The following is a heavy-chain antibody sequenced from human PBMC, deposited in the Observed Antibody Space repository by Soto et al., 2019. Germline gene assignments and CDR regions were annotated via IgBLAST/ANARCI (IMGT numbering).Heavy chain of an antibody. Sequence: GGSLRLSCAASGFTFSSYAMSWVRQSPGKGLEWVSAISGSGGSTYYADSVKGRFTISRDNSKNTLYLQMNSLRAEDTAVYYCAKDQSSSWDYYYYGMDVWGQGTTVTVSS. CDR3: AKDQSSSWDYYYYGMDV. CDR1: GFTFSSYA. D-gene: IGHD6-13*01. J-gene: IGHJ6*02. CDR2: ISGSGGST. V-gene: IGHV3-23*01.